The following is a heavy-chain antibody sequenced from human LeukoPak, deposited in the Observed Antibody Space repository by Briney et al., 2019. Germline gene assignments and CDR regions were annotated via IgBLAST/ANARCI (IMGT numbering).Heavy chain of an antibody. CDR2: INPGDGNT. J-gene: IGHJ4*02. Sequence: ASVKVSCKTSGYTFTNHYIHWVRQAPGQGLEWMAIINPGDGNTKYAQKFQGRVTLTRDTSTSTLNMELSSLRSEDTAVYYCSRVGELVFDNWGQGTLVTVSS. CDR3: SRVGELVFDN. CDR1: GYTFTNHY. D-gene: IGHD3-10*01. V-gene: IGHV1-46*03.